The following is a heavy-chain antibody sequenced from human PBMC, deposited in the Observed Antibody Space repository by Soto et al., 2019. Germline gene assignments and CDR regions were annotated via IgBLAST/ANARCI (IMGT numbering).Heavy chain of an antibody. V-gene: IGHV1-69*02. CDR2: IIPILVIA. CDR1: GGTFSNYP. J-gene: IGHJ2*01. CDR3: ARTHDYGESVYWYFDR. D-gene: IGHD4-17*01. Sequence: QVQLVQFGAEVKKPGSSVKVSCKVFGGTFSNYPINWVRQGPGQGLEWMGRIIPILVIANYAQKFQERVTITADKSTSTAYMELSSLRSEDTAVYYCARTHDYGESVYWYFDRWGRGTLVTVSS.